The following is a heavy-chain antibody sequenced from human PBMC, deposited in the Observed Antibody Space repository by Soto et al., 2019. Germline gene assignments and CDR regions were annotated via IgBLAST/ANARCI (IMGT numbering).Heavy chain of an antibody. D-gene: IGHD1-26*01. Sequence: SSTXSLTCAVYGCSFMVYYFIWIRHPPGKGLEWIGEINNSGSTNYNPSLKSRVTISVDTSKNQFSMKLSSVTAADTAVYYCARYDRMVTRSYYQQSGMDVWGQGTTVTVSS. CDR3: ARYDRMVTRSYYQQSGMDV. J-gene: IGHJ6*02. CDR1: GCSFMVYY. CDR2: INNSGST. V-gene: IGHV4-34*01.